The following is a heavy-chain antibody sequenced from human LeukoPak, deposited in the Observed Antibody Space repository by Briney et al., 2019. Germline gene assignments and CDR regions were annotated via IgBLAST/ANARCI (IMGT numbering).Heavy chain of an antibody. Sequence: GGSLRLSCAASGFTFGSYGMHWVRQAPGKGLEWVAVISYDGSNKYYADSVKGRFTISRDNSKNTLYLQMNSLRAEDTAVYYCAKGGSRDIVVVPAAPIDYWGQGTLVTVSS. J-gene: IGHJ4*02. CDR2: ISYDGSNK. V-gene: IGHV3-30*18. D-gene: IGHD2-2*01. CDR1: GFTFGSYG. CDR3: AKGGSRDIVVVPAAPIDY.